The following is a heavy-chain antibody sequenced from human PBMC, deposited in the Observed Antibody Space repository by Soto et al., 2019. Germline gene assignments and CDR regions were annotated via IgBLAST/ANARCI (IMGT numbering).Heavy chain of an antibody. CDR3: ARVNYDFWSGYYTGPYYFDY. V-gene: IGHV3-33*01. J-gene: IGHJ4*02. Sequence: AGGSLRLSCAASGFTFSSYGMHWVRQAPGKGLEWVAVIWYDGSNKYYADSVKGRFTISRDNSKNTLYLQMNSLRAEDTAVYYCARVNYDFWSGYYTGPYYFDYWGQGTLVTVSS. D-gene: IGHD3-3*01. CDR2: IWYDGSNK. CDR1: GFTFSSYG.